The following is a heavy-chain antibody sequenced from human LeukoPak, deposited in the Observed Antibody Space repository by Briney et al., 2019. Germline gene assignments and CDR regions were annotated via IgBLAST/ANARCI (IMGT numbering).Heavy chain of an antibody. D-gene: IGHD3-3*01. CDR2: ISTDSTTI. CDR1: GFTFSSST. V-gene: IGHV3-48*01. J-gene: IGHJ4*02. Sequence: GGSLRLSCAASGFTFSSSTMNWVRQAPGKGLEWISYISTDSTTIYYADSVKGRFTISRDNAKNSLFLHMNSLRAADTAVYYCAKEGLVNFYYFDYWGQGTLVTVSS. CDR3: AKEGLVNFYYFDY.